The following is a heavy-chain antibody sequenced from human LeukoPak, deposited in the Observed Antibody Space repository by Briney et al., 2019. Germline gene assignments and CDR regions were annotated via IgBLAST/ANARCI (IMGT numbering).Heavy chain of an antibody. CDR2: FSHRGCT. J-gene: IGHJ6*04. CDR3: ARAMASTTGSPYYYYGMDV. V-gene: IGHV4-38-2*01. D-gene: IGHD1-1*01. Sequence: SETLSLTCAVSDYSISSGYYWGWIRQPPGKGLEWIGSFSHRGCTYYNPSLQSRVTISVDTSKNQFSLKLSSVTAADTAVYYCARAMASTTGSPYYYYGMDVWGKGTTVTVSS. CDR1: DYSISSGYY.